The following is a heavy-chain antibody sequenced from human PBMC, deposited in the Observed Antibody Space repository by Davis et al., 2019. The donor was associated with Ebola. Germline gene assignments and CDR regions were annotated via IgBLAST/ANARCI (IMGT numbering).Heavy chain of an antibody. CDR3: ARVASYGDYFDY. V-gene: IGHV4-39*07. CDR1: GGSISSSSYY. CDR2: IYYSGST. D-gene: IGHD5-18*01. J-gene: IGHJ4*02. Sequence: SETLSLTCTVSGGSISSSSYYWAWIRQPPGKGLEWIGSIYYSGSTYYNPSLKSRVTISGDTSRNQFSLKLSSVTAADTAVYYCARVASYGDYFDYWGLGTLVTVSS.